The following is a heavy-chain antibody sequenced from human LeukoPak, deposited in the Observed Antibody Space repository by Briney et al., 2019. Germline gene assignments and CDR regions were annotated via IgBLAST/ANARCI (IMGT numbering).Heavy chain of an antibody. CDR2: INHSGGT. V-gene: IGHV4-34*01. CDR1: GGSFSGYY. J-gene: IGHJ5*02. CDR3: AREALNNWNDGGFWLDP. D-gene: IGHD1-20*01. Sequence: PSETLSVTCAVYGGSFSGYYWSWIRQPPGKGLEWMGEINHSGGTNYNPSLMSRVTISVDTSKNQFYLKLSSVTAADTAVYYCAREALNNWNDGGFWLDPWGQGPLVTVPS.